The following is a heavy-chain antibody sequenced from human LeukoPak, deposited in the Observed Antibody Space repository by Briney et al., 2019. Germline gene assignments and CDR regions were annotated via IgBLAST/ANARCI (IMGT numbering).Heavy chain of an antibody. Sequence: GGSLRLSCAASGFTFDDYAMHWVRQAPGKGLEWVSGISWNSGSIGYADSVKGRFTISRDNAKNSPYLQMNNLRAEDTALYYCAKAKGSEQWLGLFDYWGQGTLVTVSS. V-gene: IGHV3-9*01. D-gene: IGHD6-19*01. CDR3: AKAKGSEQWLGLFDY. J-gene: IGHJ4*02. CDR2: ISWNSGSI. CDR1: GFTFDDYA.